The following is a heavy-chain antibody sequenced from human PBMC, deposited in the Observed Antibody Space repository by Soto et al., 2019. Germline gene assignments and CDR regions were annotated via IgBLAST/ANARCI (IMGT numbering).Heavy chain of an antibody. CDR2: IYHSGST. Sequence: PSETLSLTCAVSGCSISSGGYSWSWIRQPQGQGLEWIGYIYHSGSTYYNPSLKSRVTITADESKSTAYMELSSLRSEDTAVYYCARSQGSSTSLEIYYYYYYGMDVWGQGTTVTVSS. CDR1: GCSISSGGYS. D-gene: IGHD2-2*01. V-gene: IGHV4-30-2*02. J-gene: IGHJ6*02. CDR3: ARSQGSSTSLEIYYYYYYGMDV.